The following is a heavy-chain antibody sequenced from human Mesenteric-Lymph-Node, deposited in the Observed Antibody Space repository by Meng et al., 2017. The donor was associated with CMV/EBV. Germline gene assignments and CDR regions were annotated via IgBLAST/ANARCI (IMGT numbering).Heavy chain of an antibody. D-gene: IGHD6-19*01. CDR2: IKEDGSEK. V-gene: IGHV3-7*01. CDR1: GFTFSSYA. J-gene: IGHJ3*02. CDR3: ARDCGGYSSGWYCDAFDI. Sequence: GESLKISCAASGFTFSSYAMNWVRQAPGKGLAWVANIKEDGSEKYYVDSVKGRFTISRDSARNSLYLQMNSLRAEDTAVYYCARDCGGYSSGWYCDAFDIWGQGTMVTVSS.